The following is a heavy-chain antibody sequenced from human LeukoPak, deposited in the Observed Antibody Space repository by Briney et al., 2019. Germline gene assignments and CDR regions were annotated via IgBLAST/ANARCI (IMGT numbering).Heavy chain of an antibody. J-gene: IGHJ4*02. CDR1: GFTFSSFG. D-gene: IGHD3-16*02. CDR3: AKDHYDYIGGTYRDFDY. Sequence: PGGSLRLSCAASGFTFSSFGMHWVRQAPGKGLEWVAVTSYDGSNPYYADSVKGRFTISRDNSKNTLYLQMNSLRAEDTAVYYCAKDHYDYIGGTYRDFDYWGQGTLVTVSS. CDR2: TSYDGSNP. V-gene: IGHV3-30*18.